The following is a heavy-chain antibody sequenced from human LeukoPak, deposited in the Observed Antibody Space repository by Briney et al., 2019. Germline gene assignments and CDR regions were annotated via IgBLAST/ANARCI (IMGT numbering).Heavy chain of an antibody. V-gene: IGHV3-48*01. D-gene: IGHD1-26*01. J-gene: IGHJ4*02. Sequence: HSGGSLRLSCAASGFTFSSYSMNWVRQAPGKGLEGISYISSSSSTIYYADSVKGRFTISRDNAKNSLYLQMNSLRAEDTAVYYCASPVYSGSYPPDYWGQGTLVTVSS. CDR1: GFTFSSYS. CDR3: ASPVYSGSYPPDY. CDR2: ISSSSSTI.